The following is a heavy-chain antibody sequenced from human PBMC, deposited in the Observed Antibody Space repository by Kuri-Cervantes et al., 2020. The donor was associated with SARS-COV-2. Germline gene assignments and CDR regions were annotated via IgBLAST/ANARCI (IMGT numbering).Heavy chain of an antibody. D-gene: IGHD3-22*01. V-gene: IGHV1-2*04. J-gene: IGHJ3*02. CDR1: GYTFTGYY. Sequence: SVKVSCKASGYTFTGYYMHWVRQAPGQGLEWMGWINPNSGGTNYAQKFQGWVTMTRDTSISTVYMELSRLRSDDTAVYYCARSTTFRRLVVISQGGAFDIWGQGTMVTVSS. CDR3: ARSTTFRRLVVISQGGAFDI. CDR2: INPNSGGT.